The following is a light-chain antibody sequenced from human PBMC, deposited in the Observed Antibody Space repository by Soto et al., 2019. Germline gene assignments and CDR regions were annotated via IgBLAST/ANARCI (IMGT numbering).Light chain of an antibody. Sequence: EIVLTQSPGTLSLSPGERATLSCRASQSINNRYLAWYQQKPGQAPRLLIYAASSRATGIPDRFSGSGSGTDFTLTISRLETEDFALYYCQQFGSSPGFTFGPGTKVDIK. CDR2: AAS. CDR1: QSINNRY. CDR3: QQFGSSPGFT. V-gene: IGKV3-20*01. J-gene: IGKJ3*01.